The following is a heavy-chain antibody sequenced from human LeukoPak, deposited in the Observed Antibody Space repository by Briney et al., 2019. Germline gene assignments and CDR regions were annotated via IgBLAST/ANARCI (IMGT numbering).Heavy chain of an antibody. CDR1: GGSISSSSYY. D-gene: IGHD1-26*01. CDR3: ARLVGATRFDY. Sequence: PSETLSLTCTVSGGSISSSSYYWGWIRQPPGKGLEWTGSIYYSGSTYYNPSLKSRVTISVDTSKNQFSLKLSSVTAADTAAYYCARLVGATRFDYWGQGTLVTVSS. J-gene: IGHJ4*02. V-gene: IGHV4-39*01. CDR2: IYYSGST.